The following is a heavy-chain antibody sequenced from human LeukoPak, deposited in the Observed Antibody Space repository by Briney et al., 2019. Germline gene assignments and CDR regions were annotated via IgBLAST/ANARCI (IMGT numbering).Heavy chain of an antibody. V-gene: IGHV4-39*07. CDR3: SRFSSTYPFDY. Sequence: SETLCLSCTVSGGSISSSSYYWGWLRQPPGKGREWIGVVYYSGNTNYNPSLKSRATTSVNTTKNQFSLKMTSVTGSATVVYFCSRFSSTYPFDYWGQGTLVTVSS. J-gene: IGHJ4*02. CDR1: GGSISSSSYY. D-gene: IGHD2-2*01. CDR2: VYYSGNT.